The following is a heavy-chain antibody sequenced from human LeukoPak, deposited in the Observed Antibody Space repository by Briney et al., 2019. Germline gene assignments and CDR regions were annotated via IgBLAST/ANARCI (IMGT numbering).Heavy chain of an antibody. V-gene: IGHV1-69*05. D-gene: IGHD4-17*01. CDR2: IMPLFGTA. CDR1: GGTFNNPA. Sequence: SVKVSCKTSGGTFNNPAIRWVRQAPGQGLEWLGGIMPLFGTAGYAQKFQGRVTITKDESTRTVYLELTSLTSDDTAVYYCARDVHGDYGSGWFDPWGQGTLVSVSS. CDR3: ARDVHGDYGSGWFDP. J-gene: IGHJ5*02.